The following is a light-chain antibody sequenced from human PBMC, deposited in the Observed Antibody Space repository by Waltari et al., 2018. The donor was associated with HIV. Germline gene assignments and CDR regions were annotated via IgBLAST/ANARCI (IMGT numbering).Light chain of an antibody. CDR1: KLGRKT. J-gene: IGLJ7*01. CDR3: QVWDSSSDHAV. CDR2: DDS. V-gene: IGLV3-21*02. Sequence: SYVLTQPPSVSVAPGQTARLTCGGNKLGRKTVHWYQQRPGQAPVLVVYDDSARPSGIPERFSGSNSGNTATLTISRVEAGDEADYYCQVWDSSSDHAVFGGGTQLTVL.